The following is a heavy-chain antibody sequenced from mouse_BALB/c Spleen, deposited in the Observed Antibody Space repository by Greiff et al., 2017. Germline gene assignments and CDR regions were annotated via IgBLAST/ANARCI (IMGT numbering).Heavy chain of an antibody. Sequence: VKVVQSGPGLVAPSQSLSLTCTASGFSLTSYGVSWVRQPPGKGLEWLGVIWGDGSTNYHSALITGLSISKDNSKSQAFLKLNSLQTDDTATYYCTKNGDYYAMDYWGQGTSVTVSS. CDR3: TKNGDYYAMDY. CDR2: IWGDGST. V-gene: IGHV2-3*01. CDR1: GFSLTSYG. J-gene: IGHJ4*01. D-gene: IGHD2-13*01.